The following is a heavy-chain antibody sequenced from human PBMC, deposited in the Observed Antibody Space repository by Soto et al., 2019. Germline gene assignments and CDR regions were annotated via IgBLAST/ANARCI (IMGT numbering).Heavy chain of an antibody. CDR3: AGGQEDTAMVYYYYYSMDV. CDR1: GFTFSSYA. CDR2: ISGSGGST. V-gene: IGHV3-23*01. Sequence: GGSLRLSCAASGFTFSSYAMSWVRQAPGKGLEWVSAISGSGGSTYYADSVKGRFTISRDNSKNTLYLQMNSLRAEDTAVYYCAGGQEDTAMVYYYYYSMDVWGKGTTVTVSS. D-gene: IGHD5-18*01. J-gene: IGHJ6*03.